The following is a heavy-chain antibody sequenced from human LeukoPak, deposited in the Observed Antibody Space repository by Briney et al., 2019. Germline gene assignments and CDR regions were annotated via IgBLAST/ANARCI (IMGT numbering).Heavy chain of an antibody. CDR3: ARNDGSGSRFDY. J-gene: IGHJ4*02. Sequence: SETLSLTCTVSGGSISSYYWSWIRQPPGKGLEWIGYIYYSGSTNYNPSLKSRVTISVDTSKNQFSLKLSSVAAADTAVYYCARNDGSGSRFDYWGQGTLVTVSS. CDR1: GGSISSYY. V-gene: IGHV4-59*01. CDR2: IYYSGST. D-gene: IGHD3-10*01.